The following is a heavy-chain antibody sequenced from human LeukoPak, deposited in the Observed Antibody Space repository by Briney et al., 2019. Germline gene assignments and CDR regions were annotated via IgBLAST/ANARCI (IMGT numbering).Heavy chain of an antibody. V-gene: IGHV3-23*01. CDR3: AKDAVYGEWDWYFDL. D-gene: IGHD4-17*01. CDR2: ISGSGGRT. J-gene: IGHJ2*01. Sequence: GGSLRLSCAASGFTFSSYAMGWVRQAPGKGLEWVSAISGSGGRTYEANSVKGRFTTSRDNSNNALYLQMNSLRAEDTAVYYCAKDAVYGEWDWYFDLWGRGTLVTASS. CDR1: GFTFSSYA.